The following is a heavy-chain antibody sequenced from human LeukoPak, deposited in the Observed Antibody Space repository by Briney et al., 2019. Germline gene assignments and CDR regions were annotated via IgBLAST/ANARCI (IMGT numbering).Heavy chain of an antibody. V-gene: IGHV1-18*01. D-gene: IGHD7-27*01. CDR1: GYTFTSHG. CDR2: ISIYSGNT. CDR3: ARDPGGTWGFDY. J-gene: IGHJ4*02. Sequence: ASVKVSCKASGYTFTSHGLSWARQAPGQGLEGMGWISIYSGNTNYAQKFQDRISMTTDTSTNTAYMELRSLKSDDTAVYYCARDPGGTWGFDYWGQGALVTVSS.